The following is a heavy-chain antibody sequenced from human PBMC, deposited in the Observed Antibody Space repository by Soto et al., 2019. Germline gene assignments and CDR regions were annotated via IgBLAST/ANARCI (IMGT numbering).Heavy chain of an antibody. CDR2: ITGSSATI. D-gene: IGHD6-13*01. CDR3: ARARLTAAGNWFDP. Sequence: GGSLRLSCAASGFTFSGYSMNWARQAPGKGLEWISYITGSSATIYYADSVKGRFTVSRDNAKNSLYLQMSSLRDEDTAMYYCARARLTAAGNWFDPWGQGTLVTVSS. CDR1: GFTFSGYS. J-gene: IGHJ5*02. V-gene: IGHV3-48*02.